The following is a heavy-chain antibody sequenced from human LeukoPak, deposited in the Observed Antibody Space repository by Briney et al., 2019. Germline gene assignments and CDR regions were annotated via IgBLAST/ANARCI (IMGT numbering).Heavy chain of an antibody. V-gene: IGHV1-2*02. Sequence: ASVKVSCRASGYVFGSHWVHWSRQAPGQGLEWVGYIKPDSGHTGLAQSLQGRVTLTRDTSITTVYMELNGLTSDDRAVYFCARDSPHQRFDIWGQGTLVTVSS. D-gene: IGHD2-2*01. CDR3: ARDSPHQRFDI. CDR1: GYVFGSHW. J-gene: IGHJ4*02. CDR2: IKPDSGHT.